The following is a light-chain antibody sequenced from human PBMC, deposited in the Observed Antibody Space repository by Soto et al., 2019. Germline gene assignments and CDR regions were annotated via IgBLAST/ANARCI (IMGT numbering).Light chain of an antibody. J-gene: IGLJ1*01. CDR2: EVT. Sequence: QSALTQPPSVSGSPGQSVTISCTGTSSDVGSYNRVSWYQQPPGTAPKLMIYEVTNRPSGVPDRFSGSKSGNTASLTISGIQAEDEADYYCSSYTSSSTLMVFGTGTKLTVL. CDR1: SSDVGSYNR. V-gene: IGLV2-18*02. CDR3: SSYTSSSTLMV.